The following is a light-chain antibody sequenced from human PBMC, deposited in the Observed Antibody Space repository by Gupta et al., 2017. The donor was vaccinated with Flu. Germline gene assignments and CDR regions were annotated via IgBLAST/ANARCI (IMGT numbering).Light chain of an antibody. Sequence: EIVLTQSPGTLSLSPGERATLSCRASQTVNSAFLAWYQQKPGQAPRLLIYAASSRATGLPDRFSGSGYGTDFTLAISRREPEDFAVYYCQQESSSPITFGRGTXVEIK. V-gene: IGKV3-20*01. CDR3: QQESSSPIT. CDR2: AAS. J-gene: IGKJ4*01. CDR1: QTVNSAF.